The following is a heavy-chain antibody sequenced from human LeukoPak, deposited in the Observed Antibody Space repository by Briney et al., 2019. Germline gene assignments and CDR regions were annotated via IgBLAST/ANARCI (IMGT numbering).Heavy chain of an antibody. V-gene: IGHV3-30*18. CDR1: GFTFSSYG. D-gene: IGHD3-16*01. Sequence: GGSLRLSYAASGFTFSSYGMHRVRQAPGKGLEWVAVISYDGSNKYYADSVKGRFTISRDNSKNTLYLQMNSLRAEDTAVYYCAKDLYYDYVWGSLADYWGQGTLVTVSS. J-gene: IGHJ4*02. CDR2: ISYDGSNK. CDR3: AKDLYYDYVWGSLADY.